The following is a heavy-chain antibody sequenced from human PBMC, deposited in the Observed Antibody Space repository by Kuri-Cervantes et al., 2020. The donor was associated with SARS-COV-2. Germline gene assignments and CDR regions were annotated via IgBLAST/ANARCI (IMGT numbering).Heavy chain of an antibody. CDR1: GFTFSDYY. D-gene: IGHD7-27*01. V-gene: IGHV3-69-1*01. CDR2: ISSSSTI. Sequence: GGSLRLSCAASGFTFSDYYMNWVRQAPGKGLEWVSSISSSSTIYYADSVKGRFTISRDNAKNSLYLQMNSLRAEDTAVYYCARTQLGMNMDVWGKGTTVTVSS. CDR3: ARTQLGMNMDV. J-gene: IGHJ6*03.